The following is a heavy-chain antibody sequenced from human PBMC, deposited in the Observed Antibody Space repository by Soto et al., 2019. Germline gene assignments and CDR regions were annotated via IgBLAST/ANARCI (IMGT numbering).Heavy chain of an antibody. D-gene: IGHD3-9*01. CDR3: ARGDPKYYDTLTGYSEFEFDP. CDR2: IIPIFGTA. J-gene: IGHJ5*02. Sequence: SVKVSGKASGGTFSSYAISWVRQAPGQGLEWMGGIIPIFGTANYAQKFQGRVTITADESTSTAYMELSSLRSEDTAVYYCARGDPKYYDTLTGYSEFEFDPWGQGTLVTVSS. CDR1: GGTFSSYA. V-gene: IGHV1-69*13.